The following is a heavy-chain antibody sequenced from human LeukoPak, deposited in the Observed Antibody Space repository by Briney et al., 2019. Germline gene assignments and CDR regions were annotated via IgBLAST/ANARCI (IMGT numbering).Heavy chain of an antibody. CDR3: ARLANYYDSSGSVDY. CDR2: ITSSSYI. CDR1: GFTFRTYN. V-gene: IGHV3-21*01. Sequence: GGSLRLSCVASGFTFRTYNLNWVRQAPGKGLEWVSSITSSSYIYYGDSVKGRLTISRDNAKNSLYLQMNSLRAEDTAVYYCARLANYYDSSGSVDYWGQGTLVTVSS. D-gene: IGHD3-22*01. J-gene: IGHJ4*02.